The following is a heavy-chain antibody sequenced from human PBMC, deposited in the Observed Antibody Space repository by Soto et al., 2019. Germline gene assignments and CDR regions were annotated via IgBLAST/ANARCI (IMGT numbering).Heavy chain of an antibody. V-gene: IGHV4-30-2*01. CDR1: GGSISSGGYS. Sequence: SETLSLTCAVSGGSISSGGYSWSWIRQPPGKGLEWIGYIYHSGSTYYNPSLKSRVTISVDRSENQFSLKLSSVTAADTAVYYCARGGYSYGCLDYWGQGTLVTVSS. CDR3: ARGGYSYGCLDY. CDR2: IYHSGST. D-gene: IGHD5-18*01. J-gene: IGHJ4*02.